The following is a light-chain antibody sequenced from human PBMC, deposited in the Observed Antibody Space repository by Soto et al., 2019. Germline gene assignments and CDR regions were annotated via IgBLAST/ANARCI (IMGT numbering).Light chain of an antibody. J-gene: IGLJ3*02. CDR2: GNS. CDR3: QSYDSSLSGSV. CDR1: SSNIGAGYG. V-gene: IGLV1-40*01. Sequence: QLVLTQPPSVSGAPGQRVTISCTGSSSNIGAGYGVHWYQQLPGTAPKLLIYGNSNRPSGVPDRFSGSKSGTSASLAITGLQAEDEADYYCQSYDSSLSGSVFGGGTKLTVL.